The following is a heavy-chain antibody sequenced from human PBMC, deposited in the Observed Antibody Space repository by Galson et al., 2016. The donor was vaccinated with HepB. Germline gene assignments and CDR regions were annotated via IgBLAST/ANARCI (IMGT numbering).Heavy chain of an antibody. CDR1: GFTFSSYG. V-gene: IGHV3-33*01. J-gene: IGHJ6*02. CDR3: ARADQRLVHDYYYYGMDV. CDR2: TWYDGSNK. Sequence: SLRLSCAASGFTFSSYGMHWIRQAPGKGLDWVGVTWYDGSNKYYADSVKGRFTISRDNSNNTLYLLINSLRAEDTAVYYCARADQRLVHDYYYYGMDVWGQGTTVTVSS. D-gene: IGHD6-6*01.